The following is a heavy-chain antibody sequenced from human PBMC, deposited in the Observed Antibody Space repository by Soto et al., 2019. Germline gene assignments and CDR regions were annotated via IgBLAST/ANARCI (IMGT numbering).Heavy chain of an antibody. CDR1: RYTFTSYC. CDR2: ISAYNGNT. J-gene: IGHJ5*02. V-gene: IGHV1-18*01. Sequence: ASVKVSCKASRYTFTSYCISWVRQSPVQGLEWMGWISAYNGNTNYAQKLQGRVTMTTDTSTSTAYMELRSLRSDDTAVYYCARDFEIAAGVWFDPWGQGTLVTVSS. CDR3: ARDFEIAAGVWFDP. D-gene: IGHD6-13*01.